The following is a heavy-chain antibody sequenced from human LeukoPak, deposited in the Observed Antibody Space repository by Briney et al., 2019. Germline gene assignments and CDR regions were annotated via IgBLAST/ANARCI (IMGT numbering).Heavy chain of an antibody. D-gene: IGHD3-9*01. J-gene: IGHJ4*02. CDR2: IWYDGSNK. CDR3: ARGNYDVLTGLDY. V-gene: IGHV3-33*01. Sequence: PGRSLRLSCAASGFTFSYYGMHWVRQAPGKGLEWVAVIWYDGSNKYYADSVKGRFTISRDNSKNTLCLEMNSLRAEDTAVYYCARGNYDVLTGLDYWGQGTLVTVSS. CDR1: GFTFSYYG.